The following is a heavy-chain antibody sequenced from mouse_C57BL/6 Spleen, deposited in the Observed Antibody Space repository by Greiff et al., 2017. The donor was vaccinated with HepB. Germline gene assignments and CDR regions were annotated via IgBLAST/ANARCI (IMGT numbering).Heavy chain of an antibody. D-gene: IGHD2-4*01. Sequence: VQLQQSGPGLVQPSQSLSITCTVSGFSLTSYGVHWVRQSPGKGLEWLGVIWSGGSTDYNAAFISRLSISKDNSKSQVFFKMNRLQADDTAIYYCARKDYNYAMDYWGQGTSVTVSS. CDR2: IWSGGST. J-gene: IGHJ4*01. CDR1: GFSLTSYG. V-gene: IGHV2-2*01. CDR3: ARKDYNYAMDY.